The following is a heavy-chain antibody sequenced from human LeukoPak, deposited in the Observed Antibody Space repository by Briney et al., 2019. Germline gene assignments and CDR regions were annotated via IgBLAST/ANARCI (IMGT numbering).Heavy chain of an antibody. D-gene: IGHD3-22*01. V-gene: IGHV6-1*01. J-gene: IGHJ4*02. CDR1: GDSVSSNSAA. CDR2: TYYRSKWYT. CDR3: ARGSSRIYYYDSSGYSHAFDY. Sequence: SQSLSLTCAISGDSVSSNSAAWNWVRQSPSRGLEWLGRTYYRSKWYTDYAESVKSRITINPDTSKNQFSLQVNSVTPEDTAVYYCARGSSRIYYYDSSGYSHAFDYWGQGILVTVSS.